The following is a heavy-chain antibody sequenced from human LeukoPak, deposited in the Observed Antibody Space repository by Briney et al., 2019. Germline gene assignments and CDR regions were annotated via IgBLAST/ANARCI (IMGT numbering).Heavy chain of an antibody. CDR1: GFTFSSYA. CDR2: ISYDGSNK. D-gene: IGHD3-22*01. V-gene: IGHV3-30-3*01. J-gene: IGHJ6*02. CDR3: ARDRGTMIVASQPKYYYYYGMDV. Sequence: GRSLRLSCAASGFTFSSYAMHWVRQAPGKGLEWVAVISYDGSNKYYADSVKGRFTISRDNSKNTLYLQMNSLRAEDTAVYYCARDRGTMIVASQPKYYYYYGMDVWGQGTTVTVS.